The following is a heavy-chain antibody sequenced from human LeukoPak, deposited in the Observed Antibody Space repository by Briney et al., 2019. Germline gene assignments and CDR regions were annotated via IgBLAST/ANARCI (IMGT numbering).Heavy chain of an antibody. D-gene: IGHD4-17*01. V-gene: IGHV4-61*02. J-gene: IGHJ6*02. CDR1: GGSISSGSYY. Sequence: PSETLSLTCTVSGGSISSGSYYWSWIRQPAGKGLEWIGRIYTSGSTNYNPSLKSRVTISVDASKNQFSLKLSSVTAADTAVYYCARDLGVLDYGDYWEYYYCGMDVWGQGTTVTVSS. CDR2: IYTSGST. CDR3: ARDLGVLDYGDYWEYYYCGMDV.